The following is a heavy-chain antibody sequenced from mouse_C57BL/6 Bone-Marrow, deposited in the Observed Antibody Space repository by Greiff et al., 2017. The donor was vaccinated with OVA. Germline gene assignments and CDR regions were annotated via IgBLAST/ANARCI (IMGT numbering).Heavy chain of an antibody. CDR2: ISDGGSYT. CDR3: AISYYYGSPWFAY. Sequence: DVKLVESGGGLVKPGGSLKLSCAASGFTFSSYAMSWVRQTPEKRLEWVATISDGGSYTYYPDNVKGRFTISRDNAKNNLYLQMSHLKSEDTAMYYCAISYYYGSPWFAYWGQGTLVTVSA. V-gene: IGHV5-4*03. J-gene: IGHJ3*01. D-gene: IGHD1-1*01. CDR1: GFTFSSYA.